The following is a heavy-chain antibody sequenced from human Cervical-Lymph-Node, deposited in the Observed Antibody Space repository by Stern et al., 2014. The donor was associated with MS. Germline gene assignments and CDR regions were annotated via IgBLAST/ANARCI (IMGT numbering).Heavy chain of an antibody. CDR3: TTDSGYNWFDP. Sequence: EAQLVESGGGLVKPGGSLRLSCAASGFTFRNAWMSWVRQAPGKGLEWVGRIKSKTDGGTTDYAAPVKGRFSISRDDSKNRLYLQMNSLKTEDTALYYCTTDSGYNWFDPWGQGTLVTVSS. D-gene: IGHD3-9*01. J-gene: IGHJ5*02. CDR1: GFTFRNAW. CDR2: IKSKTDGGTT. V-gene: IGHV3-15*01.